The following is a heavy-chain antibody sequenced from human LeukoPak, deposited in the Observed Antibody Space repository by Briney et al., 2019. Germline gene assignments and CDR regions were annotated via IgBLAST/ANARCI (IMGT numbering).Heavy chain of an antibody. CDR1: GFTFSSYW. Sequence: PGGSLRLSCVASGFTFSSYWMHWVRQAPGKGLVWVARINHDGDSANYADFVKGRFTISRDNAKNSLYLQMNSLRAEDTAVYYCARDDSSGYYHWAFDIWGQGTMVTVSS. D-gene: IGHD3-22*01. CDR3: ARDDSSGYYHWAFDI. CDR2: INHDGDSA. J-gene: IGHJ3*02. V-gene: IGHV3-74*01.